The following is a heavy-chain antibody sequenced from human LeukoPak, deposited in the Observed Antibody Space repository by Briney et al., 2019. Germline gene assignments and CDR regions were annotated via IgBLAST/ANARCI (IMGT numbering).Heavy chain of an antibody. CDR3: ARDKGRV. J-gene: IGHJ6*04. CDR2: ISWNSGSI. CDR1: GFTFDDYA. V-gene: IGHV3-9*01. Sequence: PGGSLRLSCAASGFTFDDYAMHWVRQAPGKGLEWVSGISWNSGSIGYADSVKGRFTISRDNAKNSLYLQMNSLRAEDTAVYYCARDKGRVWGKGTTVTISS.